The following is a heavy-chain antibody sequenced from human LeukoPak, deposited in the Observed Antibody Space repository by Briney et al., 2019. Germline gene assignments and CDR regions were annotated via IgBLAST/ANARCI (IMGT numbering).Heavy chain of an antibody. Sequence: SKTLSLTCTVSGGSISSYYWSWIRQPPGKGLEWIGYIYYSGSTNYNPSLKSRVTISVDTSKNQFSLKLSSVTAADTAVYYCARGGPRYFDWLPTYYFDYWGQGTLVTVSS. D-gene: IGHD3-9*01. V-gene: IGHV4-59*01. CDR2: IYYSGST. CDR3: ARGGPRYFDWLPTYYFDY. J-gene: IGHJ4*02. CDR1: GGSISSYY.